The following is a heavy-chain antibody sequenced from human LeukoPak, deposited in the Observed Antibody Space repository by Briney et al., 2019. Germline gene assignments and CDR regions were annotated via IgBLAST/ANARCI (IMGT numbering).Heavy chain of an antibody. Sequence: TGGSLRLSCAASGFTFSSYWMHWVRQAPGKRLVWVSRINSDGSSTSYADSVKGRFTISRDNAKNTLYLQMNSLRAEDTAVYYCARTKYGSALDYWGQGTLVTVSS. CDR1: GFTFSSYW. CDR3: ARTKYGSALDY. CDR2: INSDGSST. D-gene: IGHD3-10*01. V-gene: IGHV3-74*01. J-gene: IGHJ4*02.